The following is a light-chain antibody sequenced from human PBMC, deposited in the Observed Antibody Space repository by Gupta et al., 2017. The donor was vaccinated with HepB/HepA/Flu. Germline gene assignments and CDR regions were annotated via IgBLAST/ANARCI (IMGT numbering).Light chain of an antibody. CDR3: HNNPIS. Sequence: THMTQFPSTLSASVGDRVIITCRASQSISTWLTWYQQKPGKAPKLLIYKASSLESGVPSRFSGSGSWTEFTLTISSLQPDDFATYYCHNNPISFGHGTKLEIK. CDR2: KAS. CDR1: QSISTW. V-gene: IGKV1-5*03. J-gene: IGKJ2*01.